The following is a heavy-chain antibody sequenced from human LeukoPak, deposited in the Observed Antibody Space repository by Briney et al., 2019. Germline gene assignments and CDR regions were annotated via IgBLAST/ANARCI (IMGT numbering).Heavy chain of an antibody. D-gene: IGHD3-22*01. CDR1: GFTVSSNY. CDR2: IYYSGST. V-gene: IGHV4-31*02. J-gene: IGHJ6*02. Sequence: LRLSCAASGFTVSSNYMSWIRQHPGKGLEWIGYIYYSGSTYYNPSLKSRVTISVDTSKNQFSLKLSSVTAADTAVYYCARVGEGYDSSGYYYSNGMDVWGQGTTVTVSS. CDR3: ARVGEGYDSSGYYYSNGMDV.